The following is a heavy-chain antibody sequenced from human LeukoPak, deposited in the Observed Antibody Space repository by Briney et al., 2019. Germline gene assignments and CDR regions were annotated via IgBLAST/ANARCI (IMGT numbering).Heavy chain of an antibody. D-gene: IGHD6-13*01. CDR3: ASYRSSGLN. V-gene: IGHV3-53*01. J-gene: IGHJ4*02. Sequence: GGSLRLSCAASGFTVSSTYMSCVRQPPGEGLEWVSLIYAGGTTYYADSVKGRFTISRDNSKNTLFLQMNSLRVEDTAVYYCASYRSSGLNWGQGTLVTVSS. CDR2: IYAGGTT. CDR1: GFTVSSTY.